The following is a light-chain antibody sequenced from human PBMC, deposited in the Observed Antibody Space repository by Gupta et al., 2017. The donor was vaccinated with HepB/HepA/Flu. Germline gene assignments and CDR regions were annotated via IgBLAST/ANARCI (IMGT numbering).Light chain of an antibody. CDR1: QIVGNNY. Sequence: ESVFTHSPATLCLSPGERATGACRASQIVGNNYLDWYQQNPGQPPRLLLGEPSRTATGIPDRFSGRGSGTDFTLTIRRPEPEDFAVHYSQHYGYSTGTFGQGTRVEIK. V-gene: IGKV3-20*01. J-gene: IGKJ1*01. CDR3: QHYGYSTGT. CDR2: EPS.